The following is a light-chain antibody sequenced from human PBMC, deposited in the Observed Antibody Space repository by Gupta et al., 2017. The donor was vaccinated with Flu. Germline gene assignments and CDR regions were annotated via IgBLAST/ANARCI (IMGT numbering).Light chain of an antibody. CDR1: QSVSSY. CDR2: DAS. Sequence: EIVLTQSPPTLSLSPGERATLSCRASQSVSSYLAWYQQKPGQAPRLLIYDASNRATGIPARFSGSGAGTDFTLTISSREPEDFAVNYCQQRSNGPPMYTFGQGTKLEIK. J-gene: IGKJ2*01. CDR3: QQRSNGPPMYT. V-gene: IGKV3-11*01.